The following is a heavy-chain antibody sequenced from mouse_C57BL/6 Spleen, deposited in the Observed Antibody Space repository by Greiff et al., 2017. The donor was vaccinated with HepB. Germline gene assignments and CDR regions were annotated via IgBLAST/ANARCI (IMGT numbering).Heavy chain of an antibody. D-gene: IGHD3-2*02. J-gene: IGHJ2*01. V-gene: IGHV5-16*01. CDR3: ARESSGYYDY. Sequence: EVKVVESEGGLVQPGSSMKLSCTASGFTFSDYYMAWVRQVPEKGLEWVANINYDGSSTYYLDSLKSRFIISRDNAKNILYLQMSSLKSEDTATYYCARESSGYYDYWGQGTTLTVSS. CDR2: INYDGSST. CDR1: GFTFSDYY.